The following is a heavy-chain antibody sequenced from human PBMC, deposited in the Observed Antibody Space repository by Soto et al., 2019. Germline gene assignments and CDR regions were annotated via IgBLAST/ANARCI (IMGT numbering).Heavy chain of an antibody. V-gene: IGHV3-21*01. Sequence: EVQLVESGGGLVKPGGSLRLSCAASGFTFSSYSMNWVRQAPGKGLEWVSSISSSSSYIYYADSVKGRFTISRDNAKNSLYLQMNSLRAEDTAVYYCARAESRFVDPDAFDIWGQGTMVTVSS. CDR1: GFTFSSYS. J-gene: IGHJ3*02. CDR3: ARAESRFVDPDAFDI. D-gene: IGHD3-10*01. CDR2: ISSSSSYI.